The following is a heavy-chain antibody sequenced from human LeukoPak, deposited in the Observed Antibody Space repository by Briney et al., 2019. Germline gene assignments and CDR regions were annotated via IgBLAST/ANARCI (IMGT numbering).Heavy chain of an antibody. Sequence: ASVKVSCKVSGYTLTELSMHWVRQAPGKGLEWMGGFDPEDGETIYAQKFQGRVTMTEDTSTDTAYMELSSLRSEDTAVCYCATLSNNWNDGVRDYWGQGTLVTVSS. CDR1: GYTLTELS. V-gene: IGHV1-24*01. CDR2: FDPEDGET. CDR3: ATLSNNWNDGVRDY. D-gene: IGHD1-20*01. J-gene: IGHJ4*02.